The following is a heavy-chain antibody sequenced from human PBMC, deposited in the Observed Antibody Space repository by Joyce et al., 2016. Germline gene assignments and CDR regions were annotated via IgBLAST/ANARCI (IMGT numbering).Heavy chain of an antibody. J-gene: IGHJ2*01. CDR2: IENNGTT. D-gene: IGHD3-10*02. V-gene: IGHV4-39*01. CDR1: GGSISNSRFY. CDR3: AKYESLTMSDV. Sequence: QLQVQESGPGLVKPSETLSLTCTVSGGSISNSRFYWGWIRQPPGMGLEWNGSIENNGTTNCNPSLKRRVTMSFDMSKNQFSLRLNSVTAADTAVYYCAKYESLTMSDVWGRGTLVIVSS.